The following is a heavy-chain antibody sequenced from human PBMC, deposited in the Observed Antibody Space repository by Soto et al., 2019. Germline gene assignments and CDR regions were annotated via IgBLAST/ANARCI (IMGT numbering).Heavy chain of an antibody. V-gene: IGHV3-23*01. D-gene: IGHD1-7*01. J-gene: IGHJ3*02. CDR2: ITTSGTT. Sequence: GGSLRLSCAASGFTFGSCAMSWVRQAPGKGLEYVSHITTSGTTHYADSVKGRFAISRDSSRNTVYLQMNSLRAEDTALYYCAKCIQVNWNYDAFHIWGQGTMVTGSS. CDR3: AKCIQVNWNYDAFHI. CDR1: GFTFGSCA.